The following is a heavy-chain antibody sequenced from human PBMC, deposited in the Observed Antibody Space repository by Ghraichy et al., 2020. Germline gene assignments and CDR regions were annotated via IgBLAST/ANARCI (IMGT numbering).Heavy chain of an antibody. CDR1: GGTFSSYA. D-gene: IGHD4-17*01. J-gene: IGHJ6*02. Sequence: SVKVSCKASGGTFSSYAISWVRQAPGQGLEWMGRIIPILGIANYAQKFQGRVTITADKSTSTAYMELSSLRSEDTAVYYCARPLARTTVTTSHLPYYYGMDVWGQGTTVTVSS. V-gene: IGHV1-69*04. CDR2: IIPILGIA. CDR3: ARPLARTTVTTSHLPYYYGMDV.